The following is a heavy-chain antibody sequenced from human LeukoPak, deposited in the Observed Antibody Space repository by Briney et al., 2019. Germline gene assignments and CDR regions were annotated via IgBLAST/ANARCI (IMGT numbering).Heavy chain of an antibody. D-gene: IGHD3-3*01. J-gene: IGHJ4*02. CDR1: GYTFTSYY. Sequence: GASVKVSCKASGYTFTSYYMHWVRQAPGQGLEWMGWINPNSGGTNYAQKFQGRVTMTRDTSISTAYMELSRLRSDDTAVYYCARDLYYDFWSGYCDYWGQGTLVTVSS. CDR3: ARDLYYDFWSGYCDY. V-gene: IGHV1-2*02. CDR2: INPNSGGT.